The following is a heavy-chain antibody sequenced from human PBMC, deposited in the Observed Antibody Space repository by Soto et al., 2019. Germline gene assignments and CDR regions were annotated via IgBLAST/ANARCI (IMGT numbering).Heavy chain of an antibody. V-gene: IGHV5-51*01. Sequence: GESLKISCKGSGYSFSSYWIGWVRQMPGKGLEWMGIIFPGDSNPRYSPSFQGQVTFSADKSISTAYPQWSSLKASDSAIYYCARQGEVLDYWGQGTLVTVSS. CDR1: GYSFSSYW. CDR3: ARQGEVLDY. CDR2: IFPGDSNP. D-gene: IGHD2-8*02. J-gene: IGHJ4*02.